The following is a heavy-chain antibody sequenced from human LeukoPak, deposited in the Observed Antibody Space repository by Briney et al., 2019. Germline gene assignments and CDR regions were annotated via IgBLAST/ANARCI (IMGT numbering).Heavy chain of an antibody. D-gene: IGHD3-10*01. Sequence: GGSLRLSCAASGFTFSTYWMHWVRQAPGKGLEWVSSISSSSSYIYYADSVKGRFTISRDNAKNSLYLQMNSLRAEDTAVYYCAGVLGLDAFDIWGQGTMVTVSS. J-gene: IGHJ3*02. CDR1: GFTFSTYW. V-gene: IGHV3-21*01. CDR3: AGVLGLDAFDI. CDR2: ISSSSSYI.